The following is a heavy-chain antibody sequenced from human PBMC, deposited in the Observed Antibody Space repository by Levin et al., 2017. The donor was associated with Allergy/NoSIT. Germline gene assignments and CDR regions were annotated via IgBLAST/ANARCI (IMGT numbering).Heavy chain of an antibody. Sequence: GGSLRLSCAASGFTFSSYGMHWVRQAPGKGLEWVAVISYDGSNKYYADSVKGRFTISRDNSKNTLYLQMNSLRAEDTAVYYCAKAYGGYYDFWSGYSSDSPDYWGQGTLVTVSS. J-gene: IGHJ4*02. CDR2: ISYDGSNK. D-gene: IGHD3-3*01. CDR1: GFTFSSYG. V-gene: IGHV3-30*18. CDR3: AKAYGGYYDFWSGYSSDSPDY.